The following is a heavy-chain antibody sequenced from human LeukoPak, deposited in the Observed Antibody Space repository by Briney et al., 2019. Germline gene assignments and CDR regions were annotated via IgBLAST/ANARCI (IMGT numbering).Heavy chain of an antibody. V-gene: IGHV3-30*04. CDR2: ISYDGSNK. CDR1: GFTFSSYA. Sequence: GRSLRLSCAASGFTFSSYAMHWVRQAPGKGLEWVAVISYDGSNKYYADSVKGRFTISRDNSKNTLYLQMNSLRAEDTAVYHCARDLWGQFSGPDYWGQGTLVTVSS. CDR3: ARDLWGQFSGPDY. J-gene: IGHJ4*02. D-gene: IGHD3-16*01.